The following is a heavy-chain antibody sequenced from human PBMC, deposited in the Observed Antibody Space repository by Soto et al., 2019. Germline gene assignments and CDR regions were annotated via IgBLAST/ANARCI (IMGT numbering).Heavy chain of an antibody. CDR1: GFTFSSYS. V-gene: IGHV3-21*01. CDR2: ISSSSSYI. CDR3: ARDEAAAGTFGWYYYMDV. Sequence: GGSLRLSCAASGFTFSSYSMNWVRQAPGKGLEWVSSISSSSSYIYYADSVKGRFTISRDNAKNSLYLQMNSLRAEDTAVYYCARDEAAAGTFGWYYYMDVWGKGTTVTVSS. D-gene: IGHD6-13*01. J-gene: IGHJ6*03.